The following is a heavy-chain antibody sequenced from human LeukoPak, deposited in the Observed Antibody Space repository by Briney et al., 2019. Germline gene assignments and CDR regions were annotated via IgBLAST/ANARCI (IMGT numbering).Heavy chain of an antibody. Sequence: GGSLRLSCAGTGFTFSAYSLTWVRQAPGKGLEWVSYISSGAGDTYYADSVKGRFTISRDNSKNTLYLQMNSLRAEDTAVYYCAKDTYGDYGADYWGQGTLVTVSS. CDR3: AKDTYGDYGADY. D-gene: IGHD4-17*01. CDR1: GFTFSAYS. CDR2: ISSGAGDT. J-gene: IGHJ4*02. V-gene: IGHV3-48*01.